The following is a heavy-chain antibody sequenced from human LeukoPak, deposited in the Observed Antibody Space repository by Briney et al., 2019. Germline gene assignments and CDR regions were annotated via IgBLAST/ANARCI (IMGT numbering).Heavy chain of an antibody. Sequence: SETLSLTCTVSGYSISSGCYWGWIRQPPGKGLEWFGSFYHSGSTYYNPSLKSRVTISVDTSKNQFSLKLSSVTAADTAVYYCARAGHEGYSGYDFGGYGAFDIWGQGTMVTVSS. J-gene: IGHJ3*02. D-gene: IGHD5-12*01. CDR1: GYSISSGCY. CDR3: ARAGHEGYSGYDFGGYGAFDI. V-gene: IGHV4-38-2*02. CDR2: FYHSGST.